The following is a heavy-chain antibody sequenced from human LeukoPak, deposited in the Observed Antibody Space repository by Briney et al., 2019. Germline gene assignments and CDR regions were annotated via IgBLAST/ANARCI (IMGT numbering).Heavy chain of an antibody. CDR1: GGSISSSSYY. V-gene: IGHV4-39*01. D-gene: IGHD3-3*01. J-gene: IGHJ5*02. CDR2: IYYSGST. CDR3: ARAVLRLLEWPGFRRFDP. Sequence: SETLSLTCTVSGGSISSSSYYWGWIRQPPGKGLEWIGSIYYSGSTYYNPSLKSRVTISVDTSKNQFSLKLSSVTAADTAVYYCARAVLRLLEWPGFRRFDPWGQGILVTVSS.